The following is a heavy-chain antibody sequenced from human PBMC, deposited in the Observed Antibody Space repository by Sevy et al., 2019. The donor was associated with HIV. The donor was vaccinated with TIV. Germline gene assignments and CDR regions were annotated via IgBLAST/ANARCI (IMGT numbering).Heavy chain of an antibody. CDR2: ISALNGDT. D-gene: IGHD2-15*01. J-gene: IGHJ4*02. Sequence: ASVKVSCKASGYTFSSYRITWVRQAPGQGPEWIGWISALNGDTNYAQKLQGRVTMTADTSMSTVYMDLRSLRSDDTAGYYCARAYCRGGRCYSLAYWGQGTLVTVSS. V-gene: IGHV1-18*01. CDR1: GYTFSSYR. CDR3: ARAYCRGGRCYSLAY.